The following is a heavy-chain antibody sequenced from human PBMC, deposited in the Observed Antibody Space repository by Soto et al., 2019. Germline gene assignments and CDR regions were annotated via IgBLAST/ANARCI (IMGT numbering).Heavy chain of an antibody. V-gene: IGHV1-69*06. CDR1: GCTFSSYA. J-gene: IGHJ4*02. CDR2: IIPIFGTA. Sequence: SVKVSCKASGCTFSSYAISWVRQAPGQGLEWMGGIIPIFGTANYAQKFQGRVTITADKSTSTAYMELSSLRSEDTAVYYCARGRRWQQLVGGFDYWGQGTLVTVSS. CDR3: ARGRRWQQLVGGFDY. D-gene: IGHD6-13*01.